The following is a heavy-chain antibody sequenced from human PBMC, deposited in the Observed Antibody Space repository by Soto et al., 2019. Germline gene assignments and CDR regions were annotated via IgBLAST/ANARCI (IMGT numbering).Heavy chain of an antibody. CDR1: GFTFSSYA. D-gene: IGHD2-8*01. J-gene: IGHJ4*02. CDR3: AKGTENIVLMVYSTLFDY. V-gene: IGHV3-30*18. Sequence: GGSLRLSCAASGFTFSSYAMYWVRQAPGKGLEWVAVISYDGTSQYYADPVKGRFTISRDNSRNTLYLQMNSLRADDTAVYYCAKGTENIVLMVYSTLFDYWGQGTLVTVSS. CDR2: ISYDGTSQ.